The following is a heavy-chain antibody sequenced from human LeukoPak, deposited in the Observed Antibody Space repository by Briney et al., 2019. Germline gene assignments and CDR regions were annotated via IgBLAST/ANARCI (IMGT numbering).Heavy chain of an antibody. CDR1: GFTFSSYA. Sequence: GGSLRLSCAVSGFTFSSYAMSWVRQPPAKGLEWGSAISGSGGSTYYADSVKGRFTISRDNSKNTLYLQMNSMRAEDTAVYYCAREASRGYSGYGLFDYWGQGTLVTVSS. CDR3: AREASRGYSGYGLFDY. J-gene: IGHJ4*02. V-gene: IGHV3-23*01. D-gene: IGHD5-12*01. CDR2: ISGSGGST.